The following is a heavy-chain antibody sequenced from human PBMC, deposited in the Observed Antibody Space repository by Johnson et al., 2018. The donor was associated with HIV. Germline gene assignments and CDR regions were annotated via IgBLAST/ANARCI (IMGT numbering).Heavy chain of an antibody. J-gene: IGHJ3*02. D-gene: IGHD2-15*01. CDR1: GFTVSSNY. CDR2: IYSGGST. Sequence: VQLVESGGGLIQPGGSLRLSCAASGFTVSSNYMSWVRQAPGKGLEWVSVIYSGGSTYYADSVKGRFTISRDNAKNSLYLQMNSLRVEDTAVYYCARDKYCSGGSCYLDAFDIWGQGTMVTVSS. V-gene: IGHV3-53*01. CDR3: ARDKYCSGGSCYLDAFDI.